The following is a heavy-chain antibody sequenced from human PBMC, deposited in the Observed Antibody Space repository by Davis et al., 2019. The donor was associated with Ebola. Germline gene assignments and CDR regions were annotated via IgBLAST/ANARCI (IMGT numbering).Heavy chain of an antibody. V-gene: IGHV5-10-1*01. CDR2: IDPSDSQT. CDR3: ARHVGGGALDY. Sequence: PGGSLRLSCKGSGYSFTNYWITWVRQMPGKGLEWMGRIDPSDSQTDYSPSFQGHVTISVDKSISNACVQWSSLEASDTAMYYCARHVGGGALDYWGQGTLVTVSS. CDR1: GYSFTNYW. J-gene: IGHJ4*02.